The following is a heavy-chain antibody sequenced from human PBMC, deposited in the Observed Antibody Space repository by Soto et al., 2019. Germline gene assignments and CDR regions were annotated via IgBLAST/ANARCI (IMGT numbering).Heavy chain of an antibody. CDR3: AGLKSCSSTSCYYYYGMDV. Sequence: QLQLQESGPGLVKPSETLSLTCTVSGGSISSSSYYWGWIRQPPGKGLEWIGSIYYSGSTYYNPSLKSRVTISVDTSKNQFCLKLSSVTAADTAVYYCAGLKSCSSTSCYYYYGMDVWGQGTTVTVSS. CDR2: IYYSGST. V-gene: IGHV4-39*01. CDR1: GGSISSSSYY. J-gene: IGHJ6*02. D-gene: IGHD2-2*01.